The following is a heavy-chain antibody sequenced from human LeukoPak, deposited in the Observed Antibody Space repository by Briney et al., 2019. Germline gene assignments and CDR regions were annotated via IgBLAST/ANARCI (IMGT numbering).Heavy chain of an antibody. V-gene: IGHV1-69*13. J-gene: IGHJ4*02. Sequence: ASVKLSCKASGGTFSSYAISWVRQAPGQGLEWMGGIIPIFGTANYAQKFQGRVTITADESTSTAYMELSSLRSEDTAVYYCARDEGSSWPRPDYYFDYWGQGTLVTVSS. CDR3: ARDEGSSWPRPDYYFDY. CDR1: GGTFSSYA. CDR2: IIPIFGTA. D-gene: IGHD6-13*01.